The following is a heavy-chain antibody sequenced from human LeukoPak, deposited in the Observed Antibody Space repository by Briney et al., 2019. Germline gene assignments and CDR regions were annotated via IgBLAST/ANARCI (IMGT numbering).Heavy chain of an antibody. Sequence: SETLSLTCTVSGGSISVGGHYWSWIRQLPGKGLEWIGYIYYSGSTYYIPSLKSRVTMSVDTSKNQFSLKLSSVTAADTAVYYCARDLSGYSSFDYWGQGTLVTVSP. J-gene: IGHJ4*02. CDR1: GGSISVGGHY. CDR2: IYYSGST. D-gene: IGHD3-3*01. V-gene: IGHV4-31*03. CDR3: ARDLSGYSSFDY.